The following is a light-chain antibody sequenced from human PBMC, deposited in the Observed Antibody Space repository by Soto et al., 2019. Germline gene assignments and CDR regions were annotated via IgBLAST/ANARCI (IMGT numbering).Light chain of an antibody. Sequence: QSALTQPASVSGSPGQSITISCTGTSSDVGGYNYVSWYQQHPGKAPKLMIYDVSNRPSGVSNRFSGSKSGNTASLTISGLQAEDEAEYCCCSYTSSSTYVFGTGTKLTVL. V-gene: IGLV2-14*01. J-gene: IGLJ1*01. CDR1: SSDVGGYNY. CDR2: DVS. CDR3: CSYTSSSTYV.